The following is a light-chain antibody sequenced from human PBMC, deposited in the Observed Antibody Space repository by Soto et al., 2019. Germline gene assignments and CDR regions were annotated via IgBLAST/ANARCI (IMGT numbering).Light chain of an antibody. CDR1: QQIGNY. Sequence: FQMTQSPSSLPASVGDRVTIACRATQQIGNYLNWYHQKPGEAPKVLIFAASSLRSGVPSRFSGSGYGTDFTLTINNLHPEDSATYYCQQTHAVPLTFGQGTRLENK. J-gene: IGKJ5*01. CDR2: AAS. CDR3: QQTHAVPLT. V-gene: IGKV1-39*01.